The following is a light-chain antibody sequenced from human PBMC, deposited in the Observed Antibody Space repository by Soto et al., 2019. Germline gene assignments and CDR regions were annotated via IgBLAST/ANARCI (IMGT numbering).Light chain of an antibody. J-gene: IGKJ1*01. CDR1: QTISSNY. CDR2: GKS. CDR3: QKYVSWT. V-gene: IGKV3-20*01. Sequence: EIVLTQSPGTLSVSPGERATLSCRASQTISSNYLAWYQQKPGQAPSVLIYGKSSRAPGIPDRFSGSGSGTDFTLTISRLEPEASAIYYCQKYVSWTFRQGTKLEIK.